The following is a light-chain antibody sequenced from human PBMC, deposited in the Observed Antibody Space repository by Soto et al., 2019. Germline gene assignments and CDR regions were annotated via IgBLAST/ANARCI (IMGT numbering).Light chain of an antibody. J-gene: IGLJ3*02. CDR3: QTWGTVIPGV. CDR1: SGHSSYA. V-gene: IGLV4-69*01. Sequence: QTVLTQSPSASASLGASVKLTCTLSSGHSSYAIAWHQQQPEKGPRYLMKLNSDGSHSKGDGIPDRFSGSSSGAERYLTISSLQSEDEADYYCQTWGTVIPGVFGGGTKLTVL. CDR2: LNSDGSH.